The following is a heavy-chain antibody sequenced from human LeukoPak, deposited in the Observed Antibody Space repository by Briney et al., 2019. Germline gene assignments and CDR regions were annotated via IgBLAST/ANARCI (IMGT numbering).Heavy chain of an antibody. J-gene: IGHJ4*02. V-gene: IGHV1-2*06. CDR1: GYTFTGYY. Sequence: GASVKVSCKASGYTFTGYYIHWVRQAPGQGLEWMGRINPSSGVTNYAQKFQGRATMTRDTSISTAYMELSSLISDDSALYYCARADSRDYWGQGTLVTVSS. CDR2: INPSSGVT. CDR3: ARADSRDY.